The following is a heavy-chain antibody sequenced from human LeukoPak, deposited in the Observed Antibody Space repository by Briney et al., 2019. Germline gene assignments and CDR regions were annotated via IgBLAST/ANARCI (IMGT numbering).Heavy chain of an antibody. CDR3: AGHFDSATNY. J-gene: IGHJ4*02. CDR2: FYISVVT. Sequence: GGSLRLSCAPSGFIFSTNYITWVRRPPGKGLKWFSIFYISVVTYYADSVKGRFTISRDNSKNTVYLQMNSLRAEDTAVYYCAGHFDSATNYWGEGTLVTVSS. CDR1: GFIFSTNY. V-gene: IGHV3-53*01. D-gene: IGHD3-10*01.